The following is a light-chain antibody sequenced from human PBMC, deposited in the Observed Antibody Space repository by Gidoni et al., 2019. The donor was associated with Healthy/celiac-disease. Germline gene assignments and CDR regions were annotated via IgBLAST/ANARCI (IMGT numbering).Light chain of an antibody. CDR3: QKYNSAPRT. CDR1: QGISNY. V-gene: IGKV1-27*01. CDR2: AAS. Sequence: DIQLTQSPSSLSASVGDRVTITCRASQGISNYLAWYQQKPGKVPKLLIYAASTLQSGVPSRFSGSGSGTDFTLTISSLQPEDVATYYCQKYNSAPRTFXQXTKVEIK. J-gene: IGKJ1*01.